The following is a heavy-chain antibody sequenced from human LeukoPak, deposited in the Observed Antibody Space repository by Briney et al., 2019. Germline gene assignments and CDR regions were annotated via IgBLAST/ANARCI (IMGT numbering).Heavy chain of an antibody. Sequence: GGSLRLSCAASGFTFSSYSMNWVRQAPGKGLEWVSSISSSSSYIYYADSVKGRFTISRDNAKNSLYLQMNSLRAEDTAVYYCARGLAYCGGDCDHLDAFDIWGQGTMVTVSS. V-gene: IGHV3-21*01. CDR3: ARGLAYCGGDCDHLDAFDI. CDR2: ISSSSSYI. J-gene: IGHJ3*02. D-gene: IGHD2-21*01. CDR1: GFTFSSYS.